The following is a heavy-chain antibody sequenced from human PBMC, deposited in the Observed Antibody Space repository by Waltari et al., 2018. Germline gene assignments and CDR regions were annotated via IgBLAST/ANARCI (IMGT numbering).Heavy chain of an antibody. Sequence: QLQLQESGPGLVKTSETLSLTCSVSGVSMDRSDYFWGWIRQPPGKGLEWIGRIYFTGSTHYNPSRKRRVTMSVDTSKNQFSLKVRSVTAADTAVYYCARGIWQHQVYFDDWGQGTLVTVSS. CDR3: ARGIWQHQVYFDD. J-gene: IGHJ4*02. D-gene: IGHD6-13*01. V-gene: IGHV4-39*01. CDR2: IYFTGST. CDR1: GVSMDRSDYF.